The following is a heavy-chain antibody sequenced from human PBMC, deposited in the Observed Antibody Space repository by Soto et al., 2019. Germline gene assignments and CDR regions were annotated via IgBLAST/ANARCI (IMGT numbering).Heavy chain of an antibody. J-gene: IGHJ4*02. CDR3: AKGTGITMVRGAHDY. CDR1: GFTFSSYA. CDR2: ISGSGGST. V-gene: IGHV3-23*01. D-gene: IGHD3-10*01. Sequence: GGSLRLSCAASGFTFSSYAMSWVRQAPGKGLEWVSAISGSGGSTYYADSVKGRFTISRDNSKNTLYLQMNSLRAEDTAVYYCAKGTGITMVRGAHDYWGQGTLVTVSS.